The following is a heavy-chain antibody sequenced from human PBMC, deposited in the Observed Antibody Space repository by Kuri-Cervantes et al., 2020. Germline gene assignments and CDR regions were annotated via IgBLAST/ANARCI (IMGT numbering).Heavy chain of an antibody. CDR2: IYYSGST. J-gene: IGHJ6*02. CDR1: GGSISSSSYY. Sequence: GSLRLSCTVSGGSISSSSYYWGWIRQHPGKGLEWIGYIYYSGSTYYNPSLKSRVTISVDTSKNQFSLKLSSVTAADTAVYYCARDQSSTGRGGMDVWGQGTTVTVSS. V-gene: IGHV4-39*02. D-gene: IGHD2-2*01. CDR3: ARDQSSTGRGGMDV.